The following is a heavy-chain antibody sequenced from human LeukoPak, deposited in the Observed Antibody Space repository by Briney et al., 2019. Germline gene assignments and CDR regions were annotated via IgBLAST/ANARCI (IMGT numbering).Heavy chain of an antibody. V-gene: IGHV4-59*01. J-gene: IGHJ4*02. CDR2: IYNNGRT. D-gene: IGHD3-9*01. CDR1: GDSISNYY. Sequence: PSETLSLTCTVSGDSISNYYWSWIRQPPGMGLEWIGYIYNNGRTYYNPSLMSRVTMSLDRSRNQFSLNLSSVTAADTAVYYCARAPYDILTGYYCDYWGLGTPVTVSS. CDR3: ARAPYDILTGYYCDY.